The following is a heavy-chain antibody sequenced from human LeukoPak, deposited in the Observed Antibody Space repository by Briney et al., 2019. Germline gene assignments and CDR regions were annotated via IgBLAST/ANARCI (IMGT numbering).Heavy chain of an antibody. V-gene: IGHV4-38-2*02. CDR3: AREGPDSSFDY. CDR1: GYSISSGYY. CDR2: IYHSGST. D-gene: IGHD1-14*01. Sequence: PGTLSLTCTVSGYSISSGYYWGWIRQPPGKGLEWIGSIYHSGSTYYNPSLKSRVTISVDTSKNQFSLKLSSVTAADTAVYYCAREGPDSSFDYWGQGTLVTVSS. J-gene: IGHJ4*02.